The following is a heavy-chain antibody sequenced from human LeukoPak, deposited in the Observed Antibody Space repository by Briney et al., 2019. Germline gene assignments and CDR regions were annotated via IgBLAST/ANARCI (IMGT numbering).Heavy chain of an antibody. J-gene: IGHJ4*02. CDR1: GFTFSSYA. V-gene: IGHV3-30-3*01. CDR2: ISYDGSNK. CDR3: ASPLRGY. Sequence: GGSLRLSCAASGFTFSSYAMHWVRQAPGKGLEWVAVISYDGSNKYYADSVKGRFTISRDNSKNTLYLLMNSLRAEDTAVYYCASPLRGYWGQGTLVTVSS. D-gene: IGHD2-8*01.